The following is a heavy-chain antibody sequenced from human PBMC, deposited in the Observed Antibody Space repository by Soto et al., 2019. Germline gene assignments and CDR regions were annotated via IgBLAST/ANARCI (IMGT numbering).Heavy chain of an antibody. Sequence: EVQLVESGGGLVQPGGSLRLSCAASGFTFSTYWMSWALQAPGKGLEWVSNINQDVSEKNYVDSVKGRFTISRDNAKNSLYLQMNSLRAEDTAGYYCARDDLDYWGQGTLVTVSS. V-gene: IGHV3-7*01. CDR1: GFTFSTYW. CDR2: INQDVSEK. CDR3: ARDDLDY. J-gene: IGHJ4*02.